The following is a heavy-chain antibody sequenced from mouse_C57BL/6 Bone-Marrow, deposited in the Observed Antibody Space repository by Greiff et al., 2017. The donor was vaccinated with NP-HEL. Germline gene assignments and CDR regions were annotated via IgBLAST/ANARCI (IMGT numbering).Heavy chain of an antibody. CDR1: GYTFTSYG. Sequence: VQLQQSGAELARPGASVKLSCKASGYTFTSYGISWVKQRTGQGLEWIGEIYPRSGNTYYNEKFKGKATLTADKSSSTAYMELRSLTSEDSAFYFCARGGLYYGSSFAMDYWGQGTSVTVSS. CDR3: ARGGLYYGSSFAMDY. V-gene: IGHV1-81*01. J-gene: IGHJ4*01. D-gene: IGHD1-1*01. CDR2: IYPRSGNT.